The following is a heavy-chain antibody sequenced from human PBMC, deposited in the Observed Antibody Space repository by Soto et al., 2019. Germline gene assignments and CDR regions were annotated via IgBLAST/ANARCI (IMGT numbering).Heavy chain of an antibody. CDR3: ARLNPGYSYGRL. V-gene: IGHV5-10-1*01. Sequence: EVQLVQSGAEVKKPGESLRISCKGSGYSFTSYWISWVRQMPGKGLEWMGRIDPSESDTKYSPSFQGHVTISADKSISTAYLQWSSLTASDTAMYYCARLNPGYSYGRLWGQGTLVTVSS. CDR1: GYSFTSYW. J-gene: IGHJ4*02. CDR2: IDPSESDT. D-gene: IGHD5-18*01.